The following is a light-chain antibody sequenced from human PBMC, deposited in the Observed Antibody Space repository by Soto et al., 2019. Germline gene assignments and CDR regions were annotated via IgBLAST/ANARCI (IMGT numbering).Light chain of an antibody. CDR1: QSISSY. V-gene: IGKV1-39*01. CDR3: QQSYSFPGT. J-gene: IGKJ1*01. CDR2: AAS. Sequence: DIQMTQSPSSLSASVGDRVTITCRASQSISSYLNWYQQKEGKAPKPLIYAASNLQSGVPSRFSGSGSGTDFTLTISSLQPEDFATYYCQQSYSFPGTFGQGTKVEIK.